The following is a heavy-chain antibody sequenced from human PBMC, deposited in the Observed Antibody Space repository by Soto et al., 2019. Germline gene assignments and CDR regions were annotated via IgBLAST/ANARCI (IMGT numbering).Heavy chain of an antibody. D-gene: IGHD3-3*01. CDR2: INHSGST. CDR1: GGSFSGYY. Sequence: SETLSLTCAVYGGSFSGYYWSWIRQPPGKGLEWIGEINHSGSTNYNPSLKSRVTISVDTSKNQFSLKLSSVTAADTAVYYCERFVGFGIANDYWGQGTLVTLSS. V-gene: IGHV4-34*01. J-gene: IGHJ4*02. CDR3: ERFVGFGIANDY.